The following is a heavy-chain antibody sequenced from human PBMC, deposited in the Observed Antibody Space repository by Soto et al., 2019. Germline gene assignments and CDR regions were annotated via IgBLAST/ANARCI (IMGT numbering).Heavy chain of an antibody. V-gene: IGHV3-21*01. J-gene: IGHJ3*02. D-gene: IGHD2-2*01. Sequence: PGGSLRLSCAASGFTFSSYSMNWVRQAPGKGLEWVSSISSSSSYIYYADSVKGRFTISRDNAKNSLYLQMNSLRAEDTAVYYCARGNTSWIAFDIWGQGTMVTVSS. CDR1: GFTFSSYS. CDR3: ARGNTSWIAFDI. CDR2: ISSSSSYI.